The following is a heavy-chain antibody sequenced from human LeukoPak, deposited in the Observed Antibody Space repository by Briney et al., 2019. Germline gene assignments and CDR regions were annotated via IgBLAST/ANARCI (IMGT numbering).Heavy chain of an antibody. CDR1: GGTFSSYA. V-gene: IGHV1-18*01. J-gene: IGHJ4*02. CDR3: VRESGGYYGGAFDY. D-gene: IGHD3-22*01. Sequence: ASVKVSCKASGGTFSSYAISWVRQAPGQGLEWMGWISAYNGNTNYAQKLQGRVTMTTDTSTSTAYMELRSLRSDDTAVYYCVRESGGYYGGAFDYWGQGTLVTVSS. CDR2: ISAYNGNT.